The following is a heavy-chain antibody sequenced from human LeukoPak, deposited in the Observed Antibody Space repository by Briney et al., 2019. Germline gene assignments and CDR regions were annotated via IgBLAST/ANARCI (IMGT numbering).Heavy chain of an antibody. J-gene: IGHJ5*02. Sequence: PGGSLGLSCAASGFTFTSHDMNWVRQAPGKGLEWLAYISDAGNTVYYADSVKGRFTISRDNAKNSLSLQMNSLSAEDTAVYYCARGIVGATRWFDPWGQGTLVTVSS. V-gene: IGHV3-48*03. CDR3: ARGIVGATRWFDP. CDR2: ISDAGNTV. D-gene: IGHD1-26*01. CDR1: GFTFTSHD.